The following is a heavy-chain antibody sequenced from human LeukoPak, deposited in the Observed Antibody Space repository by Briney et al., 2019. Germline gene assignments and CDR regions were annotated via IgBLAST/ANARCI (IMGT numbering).Heavy chain of an antibody. V-gene: IGHV3-33*08. CDR2: IWYDGSNK. J-gene: IGHJ6*02. CDR1: GFTFSSYA. D-gene: IGHD6-19*01. Sequence: GGSLRLSCAASGFTFSSYAMSWVRQAPGKGLEWVAVIWYDGSNKYYADSVKGRFTISRDNSKNTLYLQMNSLRAEDTAVYYCARARMGSSGWSLRAHYYYYGMDVWGQGTTVTVSS. CDR3: ARARMGSSGWSLRAHYYYYGMDV.